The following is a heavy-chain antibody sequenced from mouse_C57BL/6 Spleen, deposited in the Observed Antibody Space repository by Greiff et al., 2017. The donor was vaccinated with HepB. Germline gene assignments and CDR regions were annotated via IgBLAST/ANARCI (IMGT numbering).Heavy chain of an antibody. D-gene: IGHD2-1*01. CDR3: TNIYYGNYYAMDY. CDR1: GFTFSSYA. CDR2: ISSGGDYI. J-gene: IGHJ4*01. V-gene: IGHV5-9-1*02. Sequence: EVKLMESGEGLVKPGGSLKLSCAASGFTFSSYAMSWVRQTPEKRLEWVAYISSGGDYIYYADTVKGRFTISRDNARNTLYLQMSSLKSEDTAMYYCTNIYYGNYYAMDYWGQGTSVTVSS.